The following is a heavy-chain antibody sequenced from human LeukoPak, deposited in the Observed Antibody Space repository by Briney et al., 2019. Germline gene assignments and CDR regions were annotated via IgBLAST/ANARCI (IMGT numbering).Heavy chain of an antibody. J-gene: IGHJ4*02. CDR3: ARGSIVGATFDYFDY. CDR1: RYTFTGYY. V-gene: IGHV1-2*02. CDR2: INPNSGGT. Sequence: ASVKVSCKASRYTFTGYYMHWVRQAPGQGLEWMGWINPNSGGTNYAQKFQGRVTMTRDTSISTAYMDLSGLRSDDTAVYYCARGSIVGATFDYFDYWGQGTLVTVSS. D-gene: IGHD1-26*01.